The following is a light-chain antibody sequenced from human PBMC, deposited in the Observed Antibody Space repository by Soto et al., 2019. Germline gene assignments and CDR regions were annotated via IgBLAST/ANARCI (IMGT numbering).Light chain of an antibody. V-gene: IGKV1-39*01. CDR1: QNIRSS. J-gene: IGKJ4*01. CDR3: QQSYSSPLT. Sequence: DIQMTQSPCSLSASAGDRVASTCQATQNIRSSLNWYQQKPGKAPKLLLYAASSLQSGVPSRFSGSGSGTDFTLTISSLQPEDFATYYCQQSYSSPLTFGGGTKVDIK. CDR2: AAS.